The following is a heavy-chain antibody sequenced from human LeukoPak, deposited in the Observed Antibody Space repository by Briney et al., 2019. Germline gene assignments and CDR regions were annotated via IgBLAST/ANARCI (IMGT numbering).Heavy chain of an antibody. CDR3: ARGTMVRGPGDY. CDR1: GSTFTSHG. Sequence: ASVKVSCKASGSTFTSHGISWVRHPPGQGLERMGWISAYNGNTNYAQKLQGRVTMTTDTSTSTAYMELRSLRSDDTAVYYCARGTMVRGPGDYWGERTLVTVSS. V-gene: IGHV1-18*01. CDR2: ISAYNGNT. D-gene: IGHD3-10*01. J-gene: IGHJ4*02.